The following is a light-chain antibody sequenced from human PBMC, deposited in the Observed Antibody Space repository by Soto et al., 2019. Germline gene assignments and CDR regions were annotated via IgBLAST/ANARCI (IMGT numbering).Light chain of an antibody. J-gene: IGKJ2*01. Sequence: EIVMTQSPATLSVSPGDSATLSCRASQAVSANLAWYQQKPGQAPRLLVHGASTRATGVPARFSGGGYGTEFTLTISSLQSEDFAVYYCQQYHNWPPQYTFCQGTKLQIK. CDR2: GAS. CDR3: QQYHNWPPQYT. V-gene: IGKV3-15*01. CDR1: QAVSAN.